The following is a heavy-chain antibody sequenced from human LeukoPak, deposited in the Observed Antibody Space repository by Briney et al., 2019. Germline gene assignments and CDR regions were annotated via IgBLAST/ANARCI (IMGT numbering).Heavy chain of an antibody. D-gene: IGHD3-22*01. CDR3: ARVSSGYYFLDY. V-gene: IGHV4-59*12. CDR2: VYYSGVT. J-gene: IGHJ4*02. Sequence: SETLSLTCTVSGGSTGSDYWSWIRQPPGKGLEWIAYVYYSGVTSYNPSLKSRVAISIDTSKNQFSLKLSSVTAADTAVYYCARVSSGYYFLDYWGQGTLVTVSS. CDR1: GGSTGSDY.